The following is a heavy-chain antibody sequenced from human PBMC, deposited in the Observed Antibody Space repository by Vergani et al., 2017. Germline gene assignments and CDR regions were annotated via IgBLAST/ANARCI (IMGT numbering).Heavy chain of an antibody. V-gene: IGHV4-59*02. CDR1: GVSVTDYN. D-gene: IGHD6-13*01. CDR2: LSTTGGA. Sequence: QAQLQESGPGLVKPSETLSLTCHVFGVSVTDYNCNWIRQAPGKGLEWMGSLSTTGGATHASHNPSLKSRVFISVDTSKSQFSLRLTSVTGAASAIYYCAGDTHSWQWAERWGQGLLVSVSS. J-gene: IGHJ4*02. CDR3: AGDTHSWQWAER.